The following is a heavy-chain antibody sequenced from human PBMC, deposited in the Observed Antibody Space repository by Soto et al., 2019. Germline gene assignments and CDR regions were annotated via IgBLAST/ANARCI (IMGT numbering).Heavy chain of an antibody. Sequence: QVQLVESGGGVVQPGRSLRLSCAASGFTFSSYAMHWVRQAPGKGLEWVAVISYDGSNKYYADSVKGRITISRDNSKNTLYLQMNSLRAEDTAVYYCARDWGYSSSWSLPDYWGQGTLVTVSS. J-gene: IGHJ4*02. CDR2: ISYDGSNK. V-gene: IGHV3-30-3*01. D-gene: IGHD6-13*01. CDR1: GFTFSSYA. CDR3: ARDWGYSSSWSLPDY.